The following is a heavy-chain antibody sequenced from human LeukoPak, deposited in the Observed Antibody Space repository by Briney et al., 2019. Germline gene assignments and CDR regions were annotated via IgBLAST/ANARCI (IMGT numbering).Heavy chain of an antibody. CDR2: IYYSGST. D-gene: IGHD6-13*01. Sequence: PSETLSLTCTVSGGSISSSSYYWGWIRQPPGKGLEWIGSIYYSGSTYYNPSLKSRVTISVDTSKNQFSLKLSSVTAADTAVYYCARCEAAAGPSDYYYYYYMDVWGKGTTVTISS. CDR1: GGSISSSSYY. J-gene: IGHJ6*03. V-gene: IGHV4-39*07. CDR3: ARCEAAAGPSDYYYYYYMDV.